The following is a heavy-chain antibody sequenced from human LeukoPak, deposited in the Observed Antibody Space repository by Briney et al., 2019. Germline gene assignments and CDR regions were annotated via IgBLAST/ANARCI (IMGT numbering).Heavy chain of an antibody. CDR1: GYTFTSYY. V-gene: IGHV1-46*01. CDR2: INPSGGST. CDR3: ARDKGASRVLRYFDWLANSFDY. Sequence: ASVKVSCKASGYTFTSYYMHWVRQAPGQGLEWMGIINPSGGSTSYAQKFQGRVTMTRDTSTSTVYMELSSLRSEETAVYYCARDKGASRVLRYFDWLANSFDYWGQGTLVTVSS. J-gene: IGHJ4*02. D-gene: IGHD3-9*01.